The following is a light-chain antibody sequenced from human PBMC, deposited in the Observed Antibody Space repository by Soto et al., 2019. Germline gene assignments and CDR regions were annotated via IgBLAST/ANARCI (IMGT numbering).Light chain of an antibody. J-gene: IGLJ7*01. CDR2: EVS. V-gene: IGLV2-23*02. Sequence: QSALTQPASVSGSPGQSITISCTGTSSDVGSHNFVSWYQQHPGQAPKLMIYEVSKRPLGVSARFSASKSGNTASLTISGLQGEDEADYYCCSYGGSRAVFGGGTQLTVL. CDR3: CSYGGSRAV. CDR1: SSDVGSHNF.